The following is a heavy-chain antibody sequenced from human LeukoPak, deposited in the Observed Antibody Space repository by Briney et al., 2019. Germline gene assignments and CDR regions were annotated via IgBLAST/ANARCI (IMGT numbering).Heavy chain of an antibody. J-gene: IGHJ6*03. Sequence: ASVKVSCKASGYTFTSYDINWVRQATGQGLEWMGWMNPNSGNTGYAQKFQGRVTITRNTSISTAYMELSSLRSEDTAVYYCARGPRRDGDYVSRWGYYYYMDVWGKGTTVTVSS. CDR2: MNPNSGNT. D-gene: IGHD4-17*01. CDR3: ARGPRRDGDYVSRWGYYYYMDV. V-gene: IGHV1-8*03. CDR1: GYTFTSYD.